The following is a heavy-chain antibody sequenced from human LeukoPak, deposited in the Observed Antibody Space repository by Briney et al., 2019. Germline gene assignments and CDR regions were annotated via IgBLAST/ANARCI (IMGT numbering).Heavy chain of an antibody. Sequence: GGSLRLSCAASGFTFSSYAMSWVRQAPGKGLEWVSAISGSGGSTYYADSVKGRVTISRDNSKNTLYLQMNSLRPEDTAVYHCAKDRPNSEAFDTWGQGTMVTVSS. J-gene: IGHJ3*02. V-gene: IGHV3-23*01. CDR3: AKDRPNSEAFDT. D-gene: IGHD2/OR15-2a*01. CDR1: GFTFSSYA. CDR2: ISGSGGST.